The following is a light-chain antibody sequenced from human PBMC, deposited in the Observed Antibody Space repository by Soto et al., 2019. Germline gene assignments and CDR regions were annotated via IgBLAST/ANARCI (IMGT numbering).Light chain of an antibody. V-gene: IGKV3-15*01. CDR3: QQYNNWLT. CDR1: QTVHSD. J-gene: IGKJ4*01. Sequence: VMTQSPTTLSVSPGERATLSCRASQTVHSDLAWYQQKPGQAPRLLIYGASTRATGIPARFSGRGFGTEFTLTISSLQSEDFAVYYCQQYNNWLTFGGGTKVDIK. CDR2: GAS.